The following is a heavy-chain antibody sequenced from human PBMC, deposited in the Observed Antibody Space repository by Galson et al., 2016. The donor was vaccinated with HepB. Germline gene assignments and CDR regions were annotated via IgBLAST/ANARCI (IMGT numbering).Heavy chain of an antibody. CDR2: LWYDGSSK. CDR1: GFTFSNYG. D-gene: IGHD1-1*01. J-gene: IGHJ4*02. CDR3: AREANWDDVDY. V-gene: IGHV3-33*01. Sequence: SLRLSCAASGFTFSNYGMNWVRQAPGKGLEWVAVLWYDGSSKYYADSVKGRFTISRDHSKNTLYLQMNSLRAEDRAVYYCAREANWDDVDYWGQGTLVTVSS.